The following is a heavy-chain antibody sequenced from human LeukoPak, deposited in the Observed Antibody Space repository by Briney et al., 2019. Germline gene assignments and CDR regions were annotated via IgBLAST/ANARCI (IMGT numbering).Heavy chain of an antibody. CDR3: ARDPSSWHNWFDP. V-gene: IGHV4-39*07. Sequence: SETLSLTCSVSGGSISSNTYYWVWIRQPPGKGLEWIGSIYYSGTTYYNPSLKSRVTTSVDTSKNQFSLKLSSVTAADTALYYCARDPSSWHNWFDPWGQGTLVTVSS. D-gene: IGHD6-13*01. CDR2: IYYSGTT. J-gene: IGHJ5*02. CDR1: GGSISSNTYY.